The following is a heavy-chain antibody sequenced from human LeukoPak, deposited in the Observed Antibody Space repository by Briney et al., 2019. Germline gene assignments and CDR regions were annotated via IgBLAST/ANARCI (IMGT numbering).Heavy chain of an antibody. V-gene: IGHV1-18*01. CDR2: NSADNGIT. Sequence: ASVKVSCKASGYTFTTSGISWVRQAPGQGLEWLGWNSADNGITRYAQKFQGRVTLISDTSTNTAYMELRNLRSDDTAVYYCARVKQLWRDYYLDYWGQGTLVTVSS. CDR1: GYTFTTSG. CDR3: ARVKQLWRDYYLDY. D-gene: IGHD5-18*01. J-gene: IGHJ4*02.